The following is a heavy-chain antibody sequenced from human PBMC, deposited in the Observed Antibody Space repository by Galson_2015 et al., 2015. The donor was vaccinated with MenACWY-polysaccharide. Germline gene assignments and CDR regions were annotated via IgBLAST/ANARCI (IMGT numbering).Heavy chain of an antibody. CDR1: GLKFRGSG. Sequence: SLRLSCAASGLKFRGSGMHWVRQAPGKGLEWVAVIQYDGSQKQYIDSVKGRFTISRDNSKNTLYLEMNSLRAEDTALYYCAREVSPIAFHAFDVWGQGTMVTVSS. J-gene: IGHJ3*01. CDR3: AREVSPIAFHAFDV. CDR2: IQYDGSQK. V-gene: IGHV3-33*01.